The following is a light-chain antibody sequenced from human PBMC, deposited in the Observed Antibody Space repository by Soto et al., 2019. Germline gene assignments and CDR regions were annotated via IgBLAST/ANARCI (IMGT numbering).Light chain of an antibody. CDR2: DVS. J-gene: IGLJ1*01. V-gene: IGLV2-14*03. CDR1: SSDIGGYNY. CDR3: SSYTSTSTLDV. Sequence: QSALTQPASVSGSPGQSITISCTGTSSDIGGYNYVSWYQQLPGKVPKLIIYDVSNRPSGVSDLFSGSKSANAASLTISGLQAGDEADYYCSSYTSTSTLDVFGTGTKLTVL.